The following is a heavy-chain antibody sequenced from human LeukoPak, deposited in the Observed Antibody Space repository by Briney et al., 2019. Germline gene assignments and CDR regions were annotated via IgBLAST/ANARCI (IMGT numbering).Heavy chain of an antibody. V-gene: IGHV3-74*01. CDR3: ARNSGGYCSGGSCAYYYYYIDV. Sequence: GGSLRLSCAASGLTFSSYRMHWVRQAPGKGLVWVSRINSDGSSTSYADPVKGRFTISRDNAKNTLYLQMNSLRAEDTAVYYCARNSGGYCSGGSCAYYYYYIDVWGKGTTVTVSS. CDR1: GLTFSSYR. J-gene: IGHJ6*03. D-gene: IGHD2-15*01. CDR2: INSDGSST.